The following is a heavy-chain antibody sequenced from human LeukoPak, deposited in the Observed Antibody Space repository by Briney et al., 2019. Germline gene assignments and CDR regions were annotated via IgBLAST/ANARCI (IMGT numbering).Heavy chain of an antibody. Sequence: SETLSLTCTVSGGSISSGSYYWSWIRQPAGKGLEWIGRIYTSGSTNYNPSLKSRVTISVDTSKNQFSLKLSSVTAADTAVYYCAREVSIAARHGYYYYYYYMDVWGKGTTVTVSS. CDR2: IYTSGST. V-gene: IGHV4-61*02. CDR1: GGSISSGSYY. J-gene: IGHJ6*03. CDR3: AREVSIAARHGYYYYYYYMDV. D-gene: IGHD6-6*01.